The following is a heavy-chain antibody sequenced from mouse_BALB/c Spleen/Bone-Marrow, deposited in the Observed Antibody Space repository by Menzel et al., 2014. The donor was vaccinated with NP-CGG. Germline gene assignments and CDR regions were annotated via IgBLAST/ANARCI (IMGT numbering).Heavy chain of an antibody. Sequence: VKLMESGAELVKPGASVKLSCKASGYTFTSYYMYWVKQRPGQGLEWIGGINPSNGGTNFNEKFKSKATLTVDKSSCTAYMQLSGLTSEDSAVYYCTTYGYDPLYARDYWGQGTSVTVSS. CDR1: GYTFTSYY. V-gene: IGHV1S81*02. D-gene: IGHD2-3*01. CDR3: TTYGYDPLYARDY. CDR2: INPSNGGT. J-gene: IGHJ4*01.